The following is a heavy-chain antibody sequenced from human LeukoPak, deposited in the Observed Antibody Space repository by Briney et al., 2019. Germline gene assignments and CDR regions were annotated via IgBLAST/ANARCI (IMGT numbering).Heavy chain of an antibody. J-gene: IGHJ4*02. Sequence: PGGSLRLSCAASGFTFSSYSMNWVRQAPGKGLEWISYISSSSSTIHYTDSVKGRFTISRDNAKNSLYLQMNSLRAEDTAVYYCARTQSTAVKDYWGQGTLVTVSS. CDR3: ARTQSTAVKDY. CDR1: GFTFSSYS. CDR2: ISSSSSTI. V-gene: IGHV3-48*04. D-gene: IGHD4-11*01.